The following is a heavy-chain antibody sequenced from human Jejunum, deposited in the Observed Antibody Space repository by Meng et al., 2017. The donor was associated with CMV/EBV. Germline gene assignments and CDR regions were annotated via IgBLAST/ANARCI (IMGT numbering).Heavy chain of an antibody. V-gene: IGHV3-74*01. D-gene: IGHD2/OR15-2a*01. CDR2: INTDGSAT. Sequence: SLFTFCRFALHWVRQAPVNGLVWLSRINTDGSATNYADSVQGRFTLSRDTAKNTLYLQMNSLRAEDMGIYYCVRVLLSGMVPLGYWGQGTLVTVSS. CDR1: LFTFCRFA. CDR3: VRVLLSGMVPLGY. J-gene: IGHJ4*02.